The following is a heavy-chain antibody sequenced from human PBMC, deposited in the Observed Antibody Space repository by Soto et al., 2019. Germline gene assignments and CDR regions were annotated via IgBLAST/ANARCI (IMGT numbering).Heavy chain of an antibody. CDR1: LYTIQTWA. V-gene: IGHV1-3*01. J-gene: IGHJ4*02. CDR2: INAGNGST. CDR3: ARSYVQNRPIDY. D-gene: IGHD3-10*02. Sequence: APAQVSCPASLYTIQTWARHCVRQAPGQRLEWMGWINAGNGSTRYAQMFQDRVTMMRDTSTSTIYMELSSLRSEDTAGYYCARSYVQNRPIDYWGQGNRVTVSA.